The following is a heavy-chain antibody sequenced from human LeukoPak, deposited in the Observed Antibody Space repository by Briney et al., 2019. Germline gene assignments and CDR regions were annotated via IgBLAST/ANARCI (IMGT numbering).Heavy chain of an antibody. CDR3: ARGDYYGSGGH. Sequence: SETLSLTCAVYGGSFSCYYWSWIRQPPGKGLEWIGEINHSGSTDYNPSLKSRVAISVDTSKNQFSLELSSVTAADTAVYYCARGDYYGSGGHWGQGTLVTVSS. V-gene: IGHV4-34*01. CDR1: GGSFSCYY. CDR2: INHSGST. J-gene: IGHJ4*02. D-gene: IGHD3-10*01.